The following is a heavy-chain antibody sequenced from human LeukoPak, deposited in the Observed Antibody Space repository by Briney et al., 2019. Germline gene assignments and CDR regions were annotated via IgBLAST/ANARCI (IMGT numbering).Heavy chain of an antibody. Sequence: GESLRISCKGSGSSFTSYWITWVRQLPGKGLEWMGRIDPSDSYTNNSPSFQGHVTISVDKSISTAYLQWSSLKASDTAMYYCARRDRYSWYSFDYWGQGTLVTVSS. CDR2: IDPSDSYT. V-gene: IGHV5-10-1*01. CDR3: ARRDRYSWYSFDY. J-gene: IGHJ4*02. CDR1: GSSFTSYW. D-gene: IGHD6-13*01.